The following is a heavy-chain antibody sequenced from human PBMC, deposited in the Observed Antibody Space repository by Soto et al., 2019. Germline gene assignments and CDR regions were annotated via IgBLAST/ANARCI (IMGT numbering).Heavy chain of an antibody. Sequence: SGPTLVNPTQTLTLTCTFSGFSLSTSGVGVGRIRQPPGKALEWLALIYRDDDKRYSPSLKSRLTITKDTSKNQVVLTMTNMDPVDTATYYCVHSLGFIANLVATTKVPEFDYWGQGTLVTVSS. CDR1: GFSLSTSGVG. J-gene: IGHJ4*02. V-gene: IGHV2-5*02. CDR3: VHSLGFIANLVATTKVPEFDY. D-gene: IGHD5-12*01. CDR2: IYRDDDK.